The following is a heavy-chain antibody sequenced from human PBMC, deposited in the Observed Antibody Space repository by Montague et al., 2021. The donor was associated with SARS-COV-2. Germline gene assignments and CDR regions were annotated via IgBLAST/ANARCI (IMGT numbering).Heavy chain of an antibody. D-gene: IGHD3-9*01. J-gene: IGHJ6*02. Sequence: PALVKPTQTLALTCTFSGFSLSTSGMCVSWIRQPPGKALEWPALXDWXDDKYYSTSLKTRLTISKDTSKNQVVLTMTNMDPVDTAMYYCARMVTIFSLGGYYYYYGMDVWGQGTTVTVSS. V-gene: IGHV2-70*01. CDR3: ARMVTIFSLGGYYYYYGMDV. CDR2: XDWXDDK. CDR1: GFSLSTSGMC.